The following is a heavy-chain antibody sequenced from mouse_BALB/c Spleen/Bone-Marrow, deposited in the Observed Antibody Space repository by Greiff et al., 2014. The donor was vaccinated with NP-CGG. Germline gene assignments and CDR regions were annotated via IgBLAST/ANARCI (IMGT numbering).Heavy chain of an antibody. CDR1: GYSFTGYT. D-gene: IGHD1-1*01. CDR3: ARDYYGSSCGFAY. CDR2: INPYNGGT. J-gene: IGHJ3*01. Sequence: EVQLVESGPELVKPGASMKISCKASGYSFTGYTMNWVKQSHGKNLEWIGLINPYNGGTSYNQKFKGKATLTVDKSSSTAYMELLSLTSEDSAVYYCARDYYGSSCGFAYWGQGTLVTVSA. V-gene: IGHV1-18*01.